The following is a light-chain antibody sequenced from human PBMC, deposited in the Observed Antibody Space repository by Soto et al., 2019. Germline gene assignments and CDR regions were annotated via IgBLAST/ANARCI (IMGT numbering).Light chain of an antibody. CDR2: DAS. CDR1: QSISSW. J-gene: IGKJ2*01. V-gene: IGKV1-5*01. CDR3: QQYNSYTYA. Sequence: DIQMTQSPSTLSASVGDRVTITCRASQSISSWLAWYQQKPGKAPKLLIYDASSLESGVPSRFSGSGSATELTLTISSLQPDDFATYYCQQYNSYTYAFGQGTKLEIK.